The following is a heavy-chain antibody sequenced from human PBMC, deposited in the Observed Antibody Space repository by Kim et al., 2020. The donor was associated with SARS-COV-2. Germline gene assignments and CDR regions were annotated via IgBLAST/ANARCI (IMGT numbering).Heavy chain of an antibody. Sequence: GGSLRLSCAASGFTFSNAWMSWVRQAPGKGLEWVGRIKSKTDGGTTDYAAPVKGRFTISRDDSKNTLYLQMNSLKTEDTAVYYCTAEQWLVQGDYWGQGTLVTVSS. CDR2: IKSKTDGGTT. V-gene: IGHV3-15*01. D-gene: IGHD6-19*01. CDR3: TAEQWLVQGDY. CDR1: GFTFSNAW. J-gene: IGHJ4*02.